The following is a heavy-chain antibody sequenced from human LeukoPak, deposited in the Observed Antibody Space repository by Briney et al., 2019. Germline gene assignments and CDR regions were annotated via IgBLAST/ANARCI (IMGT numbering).Heavy chain of an antibody. CDR1: GFTVSSYG. CDR3: VRDRAEGRAWVEFDP. V-gene: IGHV3-66*02. Sequence: GGSLRLSCAASGFTVSSYGLSWVRQAPGKGPEWVSLVYSDGVTRYADSVQGRFTISRDNSKNTVYLQMNNLRVEDTAVYHCVRDRAEGRAWVEFDPWGQGILVTVSS. J-gene: IGHJ5*02. CDR2: VYSDGVT.